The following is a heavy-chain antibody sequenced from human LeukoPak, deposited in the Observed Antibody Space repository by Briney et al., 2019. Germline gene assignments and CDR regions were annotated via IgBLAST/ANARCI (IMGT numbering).Heavy chain of an antibody. V-gene: IGHV1-46*01. D-gene: IGHD2-2*01. J-gene: IGHJ4*02. CDR2: INPSGGST. Sequence: ASVKVSCKASGYTFTSYAMHWVRQAPGQGLEWMGIINPSGGSTSYAQKFQGRVTMTRDTSTSTVYMELSSLRSEDTAVYYCARDSRRNYQLPISWGQGTLVTVSS. CDR1: GYTFTSYA. CDR3: ARDSRRNYQLPIS.